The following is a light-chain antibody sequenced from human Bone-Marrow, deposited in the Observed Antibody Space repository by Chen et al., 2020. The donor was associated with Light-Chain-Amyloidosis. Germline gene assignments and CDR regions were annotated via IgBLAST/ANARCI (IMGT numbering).Light chain of an antibody. CDR2: DDS. V-gene: IGLV3-21*02. Sequence: SYVLTQPSSVSVAPGQTATIACGGYNIGSTSVHWYQQTPVQAPLLVVYDDSALPSGIPERLSGSNSGNTANLTIRGVEAGDEADYYCQVWDRSSDRPVFGGGTKLTVL. CDR3: QVWDRSSDRPV. J-gene: IGLJ3*02. CDR1: NIGSTS.